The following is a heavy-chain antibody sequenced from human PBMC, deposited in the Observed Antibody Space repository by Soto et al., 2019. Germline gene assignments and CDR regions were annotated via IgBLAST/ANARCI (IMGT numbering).Heavy chain of an antibody. CDR2: IIPILGIA. J-gene: IGHJ6*03. Sequence: QVQLVQSGAEVKKPGSSVKVSCKASGGTFSSYTISWVRQAPGQGREWMGRIIPILGIANYAQKFQGRVTITADKSTSTAYMELSSLRSEDTAVYYCARGNSGYDFSSYYYYYMDVWGKGTTVTVSS. CDR1: GGTFSSYT. CDR3: ARGNSGYDFSSYYYYYMDV. V-gene: IGHV1-69*02. D-gene: IGHD5-12*01.